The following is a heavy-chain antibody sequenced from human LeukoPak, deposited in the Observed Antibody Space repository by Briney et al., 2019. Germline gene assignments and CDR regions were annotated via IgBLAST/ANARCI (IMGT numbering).Heavy chain of an antibody. J-gene: IGHJ5*02. CDR2: INWNGGST. Sequence: RPGGALRLSCAASGFTFDDYGMSWVRQAPGKGLEWVSGINWNGGSTGYADSVKGRFTISRDNAKNSLYLQMNSLRAEETALYYCARDLLGGSYVHWFDPWGQGTLVTVSS. CDR3: ARDLLGGSYVHWFDP. V-gene: IGHV3-20*04. D-gene: IGHD1-26*01. CDR1: GFTFDDYG.